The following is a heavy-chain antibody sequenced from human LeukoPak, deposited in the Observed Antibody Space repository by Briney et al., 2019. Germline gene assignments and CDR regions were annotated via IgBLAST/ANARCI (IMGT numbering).Heavy chain of an antibody. Sequence: SETLSLTCTVSGGSISPYFWSWFRQPPGKGLEWIGYISYTGSTIYSPSLKSRVTISVDTSKNQFSLQLTSVTAADTAVYYRARDDYRGVTNFDPWGQGTLVTVSS. CDR2: ISYTGST. J-gene: IGHJ5*02. CDR1: GGSISPYF. CDR3: ARDDYRGVTNFDP. D-gene: IGHD3-10*01. V-gene: IGHV4-59*01.